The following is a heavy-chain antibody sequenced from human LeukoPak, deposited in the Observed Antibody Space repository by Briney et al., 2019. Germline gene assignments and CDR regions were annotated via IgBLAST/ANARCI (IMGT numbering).Heavy chain of an antibody. V-gene: IGHV4-59*08. J-gene: IGHJ6*02. Sequence: SETLSLTCTVSGGSFSSYYWSWIRQPPGKGLDWNGYIYYSGSTNYNPSLKSRVTISVDTSKNQFSLKLSSVTAADTAVYYCARHRIVGATPPYYYYGMDVWGQGTTVTVSS. D-gene: IGHD1-26*01. CDR2: IYYSGST. CDR3: ARHRIVGATPPYYYYGMDV. CDR1: GGSFSSYY.